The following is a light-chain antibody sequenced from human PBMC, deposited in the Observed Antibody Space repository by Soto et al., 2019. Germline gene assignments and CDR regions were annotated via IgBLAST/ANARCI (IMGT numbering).Light chain of an antibody. CDR3: CSYVGSSILM. V-gene: IGLV2-23*02. CDR1: SSDVGLYNL. Sequence: QSALTQPASMSGSPGQSITISCTGTSSDVGLYNLVSWYQHLPGKAPKLIIYEVNERPSGISDRFSGSKSGNTASLTISGLWDEDEADYYCCSYVGSSILMFGGGTKLTVL. J-gene: IGLJ3*02. CDR2: EVN.